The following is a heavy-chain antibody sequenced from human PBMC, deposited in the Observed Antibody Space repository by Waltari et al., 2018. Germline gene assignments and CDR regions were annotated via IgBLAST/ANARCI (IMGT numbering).Heavy chain of an antibody. CDR1: GYTFTSYY. CDR2: SNPSDGWT. CDR3: ARFPAATAYDY. Sequence: QVQLVQSGAEVKKPGGAVKVSCKASGYTFTSYYLHWVRQAPGQGLEWMGVSNPSDGWTSFPQKCRGRVTMTRDTSTSTVYLEMSSLTSGDTAVYYCARFPAATAYDYWGQGTLVIVSS. V-gene: IGHV1-46*01. J-gene: IGHJ4*02. D-gene: IGHD2-2*01.